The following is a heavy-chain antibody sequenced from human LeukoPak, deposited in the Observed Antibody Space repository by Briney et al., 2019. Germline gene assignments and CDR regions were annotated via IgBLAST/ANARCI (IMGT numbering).Heavy chain of an antibody. J-gene: IGHJ4*02. Sequence: PGGSLRLSCAASGFTFSSYGMSWVRQAPGKGLEWVSAISGSGGSTYYADSVEGRFTISRDNSKNTLYLQMNSLRAEDTAVYYCAKDFGVLTGLWQLLGYWGQGTLATVSS. CDR1: GFTFSSYG. CDR2: ISGSGGST. V-gene: IGHV3-23*01. CDR3: AKDFGVLTGLWQLLGY. D-gene: IGHD3-3*01.